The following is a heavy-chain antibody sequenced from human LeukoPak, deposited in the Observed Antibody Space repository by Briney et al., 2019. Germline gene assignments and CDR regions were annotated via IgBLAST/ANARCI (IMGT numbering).Heavy chain of an antibody. V-gene: IGHV3-7*01. CDR1: GFSFSSYG. D-gene: IGHD6-19*01. J-gene: IGHJ4*02. CDR2: IKQDGSEK. CDR3: ARSGWSWRPRDIDY. Sequence: PGRSLRLSCAASGFSFSSYGMHLVRQAPGKGLEWVANIKQDGSEKYYVDSVKGRFTISRDNAKNSLYLQMNSLRAEDTAVYYCARSGWSWRPRDIDYWGQGTLVTVSS.